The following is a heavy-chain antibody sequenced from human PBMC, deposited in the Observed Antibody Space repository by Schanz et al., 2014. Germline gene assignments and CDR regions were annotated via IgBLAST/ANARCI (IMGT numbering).Heavy chain of an antibody. CDR3: AKGMGYCSGGTCYDYYYYGLDV. CDR2: ISSGSSYA. Sequence: EVQLVESGGGLVKPGGSLRLSCAASGFTFSSYGLHWVRQAPGKGLEWVSDISSGSSYANYADSVKGRFTISRDNSKNTLYLQMNSLSADDTAVFYCAKGMGYCSGGTCYDYYYYGLDVWGQGTTVTVSS. D-gene: IGHD2-15*01. CDR1: GFTFSSYG. V-gene: IGHV3-21*05. J-gene: IGHJ6*02.